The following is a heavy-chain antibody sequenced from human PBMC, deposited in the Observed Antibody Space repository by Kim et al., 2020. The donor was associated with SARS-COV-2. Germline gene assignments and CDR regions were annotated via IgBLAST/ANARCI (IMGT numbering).Heavy chain of an antibody. CDR1: GFTFSNSW. V-gene: IGHV3-74*01. CDR2: INGDGSTT. Sequence: GGSLRLSCAASGFTFSNSWIHWVRQAPGKGLVWVSHINGDGSTTRYADSVKGRFTISRDNAKNTVYLQMNSLRVEETAVYYCARAISRYCTDGVCYGGDFDYWGQGTLVTVSS. J-gene: IGHJ4*02. D-gene: IGHD2-8*01. CDR3: ARAISRYCTDGVCYGGDFDY.